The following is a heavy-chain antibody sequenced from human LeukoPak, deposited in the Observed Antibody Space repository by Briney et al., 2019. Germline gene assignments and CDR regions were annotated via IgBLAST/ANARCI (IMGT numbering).Heavy chain of an antibody. Sequence: ASVKVSCKASGYTFTSYGISWVRQAPGQGLEWMGWISAYNGNTNYAQKLQGRVTMTTDTSTSTAYMELRSLRSDDTAVYYCARARGPQLWFEDLYYFDYWGQGTLVTVSS. D-gene: IGHD5-18*01. CDR1: GYTFTSYG. CDR2: ISAYNGNT. CDR3: ARARGPQLWFEDLYYFDY. V-gene: IGHV1-18*01. J-gene: IGHJ4*02.